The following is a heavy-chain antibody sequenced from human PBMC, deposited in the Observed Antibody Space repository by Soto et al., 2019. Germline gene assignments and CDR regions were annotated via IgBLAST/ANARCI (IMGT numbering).Heavy chain of an antibody. D-gene: IGHD2-21*02. CDR2: VNPSGGHT. CDR3: ARGGHVVVVTAALDY. CDR1: GDTFTDYY. J-gene: IGHJ4*02. V-gene: IGHV1-46*01. Sequence: QVQLMQSGAEVKKPGASVKVSCKASGDTFTDYYIHWVRQAPGQGLEWMGTVNPSGGHTTYAQHFLGTVTMTRDTSTSTLYMELTSLTSAATAVYYCARGGHVVVVTAALDYWGQGTLVTVSS.